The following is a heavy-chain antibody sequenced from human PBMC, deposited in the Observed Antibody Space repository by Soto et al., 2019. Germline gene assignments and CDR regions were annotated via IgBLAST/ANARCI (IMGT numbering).Heavy chain of an antibody. CDR1: GYTFTGYY. V-gene: IGHV1-2*02. D-gene: IGHD5-18*01. CDR3: ARAGYSYGEGYYGMDV. Sequence: GASVKVSCKASGYTFTGYYMHWVRQAPGQGLEWMGWINPNSGGTNYAQKFQGRVTMTRDTSISTAYMELSRLRSDDTAVYYCARAGYSYGEGYYGMDVWGQGTTVTVSS. J-gene: IGHJ6*02. CDR2: INPNSGGT.